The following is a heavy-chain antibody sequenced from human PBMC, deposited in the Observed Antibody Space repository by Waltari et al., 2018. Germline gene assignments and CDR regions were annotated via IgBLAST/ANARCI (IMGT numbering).Heavy chain of an antibody. CDR2: VYYSGTT. V-gene: IGHV4-39*01. D-gene: IGHD5-12*01. CDR3: ARSSAGMPRWLGDY. Sequence: QLQLQESGPGLVKPSETLSLSSSVSGDSISSSNYYWGWIRQHPGKGLEWIASVYYSGTTYYNPSLKSRVTISADTSRNQFYLRLTSVTATDTAVYYCARSSAGMPRWLGDYWGQGILVTVSS. CDR1: GDSISSSNYY. J-gene: IGHJ4*02.